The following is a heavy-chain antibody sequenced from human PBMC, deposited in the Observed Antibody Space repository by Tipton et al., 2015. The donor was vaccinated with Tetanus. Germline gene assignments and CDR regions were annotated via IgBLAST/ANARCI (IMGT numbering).Heavy chain of an antibody. CDR2: ISYDGSSI. CDR3: VRVMYSGSLYFDS. Sequence: SLRLSCLATGFTFSSHWMHWVRQAPGKKLMWVARISYDGSSISYADSVKGRFTISRDNPKNTLYLQMNGLRGDDTALYFCVRVMYSGSLYFDSWGQGTRVTVSS. V-gene: IGHV3-74*01. J-gene: IGHJ4*02. D-gene: IGHD1-26*01. CDR1: GFTFSSHW.